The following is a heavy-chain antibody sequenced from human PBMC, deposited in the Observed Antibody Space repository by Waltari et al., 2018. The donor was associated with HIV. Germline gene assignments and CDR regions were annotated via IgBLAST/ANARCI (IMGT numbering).Heavy chain of an antibody. J-gene: IGHJ3*02. CDR1: GFTFGSYS. V-gene: IGHV3-21*01. D-gene: IGHD3-22*01. CDR3: ARGGDTYYYDSSAKEAFDI. Sequence: EVQLVESGGGLVKPGGSLRLSCAASGFTFGSYSMNWVRQAPGKGLEWVSSISSSSSYIYYANSVKGRFTISRDNAKNSLYLQMNSLRAEDTAVYYCARGGDTYYYDSSAKEAFDIWGQGTMVTVSS. CDR2: ISSSSSYI.